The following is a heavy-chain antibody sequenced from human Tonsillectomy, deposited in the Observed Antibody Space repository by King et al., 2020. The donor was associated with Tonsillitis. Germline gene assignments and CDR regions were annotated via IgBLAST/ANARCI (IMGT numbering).Heavy chain of an antibody. V-gene: IGHV4-59*01. D-gene: IGHD3-22*01. CDR3: ARVGDYYDSSGYYGSYYFDY. CDR1: GGSISSYY. Sequence: VQLQESGPGLVKPSETLSLTCTVSGGSISSYYWSWIRQPPGKGLEWIGYIYYSGSTNYNPSLKSRVTISVDTSKNQFSLKLGSVTAADTAVYYCARVGDYYDSSGYYGSYYFDYWGQGTLVTVSS. CDR2: IYYSGST. J-gene: IGHJ4*02.